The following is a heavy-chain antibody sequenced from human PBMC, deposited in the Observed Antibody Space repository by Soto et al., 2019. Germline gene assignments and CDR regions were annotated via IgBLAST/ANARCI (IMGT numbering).Heavy chain of an antibody. CDR2: IKSKTDGGTT. CDR3: TTDYYDYIWGSYRAH. CDR1: GFTFSNAW. Sequence: GGSLRLSCAASGFTFSNAWMSWVRQAPGKGLEWVGRIKSKTDGGTTDYAAPVKGRFTISRDDSKNTLYLQMNSLKTEDTAVYYCTTDYYDYIWGSYRAHWGQVTLVTVSS. D-gene: IGHD3-16*02. J-gene: IGHJ4*02. V-gene: IGHV3-15*01.